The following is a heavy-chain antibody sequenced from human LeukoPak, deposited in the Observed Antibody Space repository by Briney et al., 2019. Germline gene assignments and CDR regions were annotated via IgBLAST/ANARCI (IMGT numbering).Heavy chain of an antibody. CDR2: ISGDGGST. CDR1: GFMFHDYA. J-gene: IGHJ4*02. V-gene: IGHV3-43*02. Sequence: GGSLRLSCAAPGFMFHDYAIHWVRQAPGKGLEWVSLISGDGGSTFCADSVKGRFTISRDNSKNSLYLQMSSLRSEDTALYYCARERESSGWYDYWGQGTLVTVSS. CDR3: ARERESSGWYDY. D-gene: IGHD6-19*01.